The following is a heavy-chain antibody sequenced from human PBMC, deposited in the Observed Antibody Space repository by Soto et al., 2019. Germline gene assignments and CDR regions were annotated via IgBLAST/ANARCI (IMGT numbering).Heavy chain of an antibody. V-gene: IGHV3-30*03. Sequence: QVQLVESGGGVVQPGRSLRLSCAASGFTFSSYGMHWVRQAPGKGLEWVAVISYDGSNKYYADSVKGRFTICRDNSKNTLYLQMNSLRAEDTAVSYCALAAAQVGWGQGTLVSVSS. CDR2: ISYDGSNK. CDR3: ALAAAQVG. J-gene: IGHJ4*02. D-gene: IGHD6-13*01. CDR1: GFTFSSYG.